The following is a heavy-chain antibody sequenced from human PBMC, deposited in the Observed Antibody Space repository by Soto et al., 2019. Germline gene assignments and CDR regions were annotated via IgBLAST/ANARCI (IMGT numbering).Heavy chain of an antibody. CDR1: GYTFTSYD. J-gene: IGHJ6*03. Sequence: ASVKVSCKASGYTFTSYDINWVRQATGQGLEWMGWMNPNSGNTGYAQKFQGRFTISRDNAKNSLYLQMNSLRAEDTAVYYCARDHGYCSGGSCVRYYMDVWGKGTTVTVSS. CDR3: ARDHGYCSGGSCVRYYMDV. V-gene: IGHV1-8*01. D-gene: IGHD2-15*01. CDR2: MNPNSGNT.